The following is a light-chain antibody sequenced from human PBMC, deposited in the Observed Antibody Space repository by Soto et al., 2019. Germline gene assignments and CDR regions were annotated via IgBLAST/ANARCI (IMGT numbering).Light chain of an antibody. V-gene: IGKV1-39*01. J-gene: IGKJ4*01. Sequence: DIQMTQSPSSLSASVGDRVTITCRASQSISSYLNWYQQKPGKAPKLLIYAASSWQSGVPSRFSGSGSGTDFTLTISSLQPEDFATYYCQQSYSTPLTFGGGNKVEIK. CDR3: QQSYSTPLT. CDR1: QSISSY. CDR2: AAS.